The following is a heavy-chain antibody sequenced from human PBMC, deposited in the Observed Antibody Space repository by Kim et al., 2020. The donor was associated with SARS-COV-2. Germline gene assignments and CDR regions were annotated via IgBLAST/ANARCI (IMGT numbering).Heavy chain of an antibody. CDR3: ATSSGYSSSWGPFDY. CDR2: MNPNSGAS. V-gene: IGHV1-2*02. J-gene: IGHJ4*02. CDR1: GYTFTGYY. Sequence: ASVKVSCEGSGYTFTGYYMHWVRQAPGQGLEWMGWMNPNSGASNSAQKFQGRVSMTRDTSISTAYVELTRLTSDDTAVYYCATSSGYSSSWGPFDYWGQGTLVTVSS. D-gene: IGHD6-13*01.